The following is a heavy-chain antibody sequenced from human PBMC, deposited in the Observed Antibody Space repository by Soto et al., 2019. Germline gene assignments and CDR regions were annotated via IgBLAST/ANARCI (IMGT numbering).Heavy chain of an antibody. D-gene: IGHD6-13*01. Sequence: SETLSLTCSVSGGSMDSHYWSWIRQPAGKGLEWIGHIYSGGSTNYNPSLKSRVTMSVDTSKNQFSLRLISVTAADTAVYYCARDQGVAAAGITWFDPWGQGSLVTVSS. CDR2: IYSGGST. V-gene: IGHV4-4*07. J-gene: IGHJ5*02. CDR3: ARDQGVAAAGITWFDP. CDR1: GGSMDSHY.